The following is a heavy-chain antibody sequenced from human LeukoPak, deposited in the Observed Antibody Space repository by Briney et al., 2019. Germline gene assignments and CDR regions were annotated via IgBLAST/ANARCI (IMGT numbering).Heavy chain of an antibody. CDR1: GFTFSSYW. J-gene: IGHJ6*02. CDR3: ARGGGLDV. V-gene: IGHV3-7*03. CDR2: INHNGNVN. Sequence: GGSLRLSCAASGFTFSSYWMNWARQAPGKGLEWVASINHNGNVNYYVDSVKGRFTISRDNAKNSLYLQMSNLGAEDTAVYFCARGGGLDVWGQGATVTVSS. D-gene: IGHD3-16*01.